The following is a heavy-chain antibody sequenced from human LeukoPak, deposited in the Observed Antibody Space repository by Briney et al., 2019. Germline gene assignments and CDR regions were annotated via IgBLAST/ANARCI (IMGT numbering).Heavy chain of an antibody. CDR3: AREPVYSSGWYYYYYMDV. D-gene: IGHD6-19*01. Sequence: SETLSLTCTVSGGSISSYYWSWIRQPAGKGLEWIGRIYTSESTNYNPSLKSRVTMSVDTSKNQFSLKLSSVTAADTAVYYCAREPVYSSGWYYYYYMDVWGKGTTVTISS. CDR2: IYTSEST. V-gene: IGHV4-4*07. J-gene: IGHJ6*03. CDR1: GGSISSYY.